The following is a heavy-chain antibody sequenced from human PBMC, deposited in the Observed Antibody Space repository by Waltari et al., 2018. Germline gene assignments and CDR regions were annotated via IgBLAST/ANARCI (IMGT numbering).Heavy chain of an antibody. Sequence: EVQLVESGGGLVQPGGSLRLSCVASGFMFSSYSMNWVRLAPGKGLEVVSSISGDNSYTYYSGSVKGRFTISRDNAKNSLFLQMNGLRDEDTAIYYCAKEGLGGDRQFDYWGQGTLVSVSS. CDR1: GFMFSSYS. CDR2: ISGDNSYT. D-gene: IGHD2-21*02. V-gene: IGHV3-21*06. J-gene: IGHJ4*02. CDR3: AKEGLGGDRQFDY.